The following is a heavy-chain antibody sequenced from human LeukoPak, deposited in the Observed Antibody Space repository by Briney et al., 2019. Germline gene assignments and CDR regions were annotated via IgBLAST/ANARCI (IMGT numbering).Heavy chain of an antibody. Sequence: GASVKVSCKASGYTFTSYAMNWVRQAPGQGLEWMGWINTNTGNPTYAQGFTGRFVFSLDTSVSTAYLQWSSLKASDTAMYYCARAKGGYPPFDAFDIWGQGTMVTVSS. D-gene: IGHD3-22*01. CDR3: ARAKGGYPPFDAFDI. V-gene: IGHV7-4-1*02. CDR1: GYTFTSYA. J-gene: IGHJ3*02. CDR2: INTNTGNP.